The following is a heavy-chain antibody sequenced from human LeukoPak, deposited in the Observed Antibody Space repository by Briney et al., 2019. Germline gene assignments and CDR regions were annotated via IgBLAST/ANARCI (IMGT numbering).Heavy chain of an antibody. CDR2: INHSGST. D-gene: IGHD3-10*01. CDR3: ARIRCGQTEHRCYNY. CDR1: GGSFSGYY. V-gene: IGHV4-34*01. Sequence: PSETLSLTCAVYGGSFSGYYWSWIRQPPGKGLEWIGEINHSGSTNYNPSLKSRVTISVDTSKNQFSLKLSSVTAADTAVYYCARIRCGQTEHRCYNYWGRGALVTVSS. J-gene: IGHJ4*02.